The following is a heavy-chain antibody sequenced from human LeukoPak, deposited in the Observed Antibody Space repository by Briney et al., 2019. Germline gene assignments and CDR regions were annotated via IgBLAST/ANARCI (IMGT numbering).Heavy chain of an antibody. CDR3: ARCIAAAGTGGYYYYYGMDV. CDR2: IIPILGIA. CDR1: GGTFSSYA. J-gene: IGHJ6*02. V-gene: IGHV1-69*04. D-gene: IGHD6-13*01. Sequence: SVKVSCKASGGTFSSYAISWVRQALGQGLEWMGRIIPILGIANYAQKFQGRVTITADKSASTAYMELSSLRSEDTAVYYCARCIAAAGTGGYYYYYGMDVWGQGTTVTVSS.